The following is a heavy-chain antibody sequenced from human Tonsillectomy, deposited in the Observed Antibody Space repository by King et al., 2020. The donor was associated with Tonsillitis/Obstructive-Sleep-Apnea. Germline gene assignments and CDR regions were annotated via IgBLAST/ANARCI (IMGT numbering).Heavy chain of an antibody. V-gene: IGHV3-30*04. D-gene: IGHD5-12*01. CDR1: GFTFSHYA. Sequence: VQLVXSGGGVVQPGRSLRLSCAASGFTFSHYAFHWVRQAPGXGLEXVAVXSYDGSNKYYADXVKGRFTXSRDNSKNTLYVQMNSLRAEDTAVYDCAVDXWSXXXXTXYXYYXXFXGXXXXVTXSS. CDR3: AVDXWSXXXXTXYXYYXXF. CDR2: XSYDGSNK. J-gene: IGHJ6*03.